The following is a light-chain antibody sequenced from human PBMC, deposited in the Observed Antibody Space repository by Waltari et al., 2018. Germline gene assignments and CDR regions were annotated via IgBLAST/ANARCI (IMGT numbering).Light chain of an antibody. CDR3: QSPDSSGTYWV. CDR1: ALPEQD. Sequence: SSELTQPPSVSVSPGQTARITCSGDALPEQDAYWYQQKPGQAPVLVIYNDSERPSGIPERFSGSSSGTTVTLTISGVQAEDEADYYCQSPDSSGTYWVFGGGTKLTVL. J-gene: IGLJ2*01. V-gene: IGLV3-25*03. CDR2: NDS.